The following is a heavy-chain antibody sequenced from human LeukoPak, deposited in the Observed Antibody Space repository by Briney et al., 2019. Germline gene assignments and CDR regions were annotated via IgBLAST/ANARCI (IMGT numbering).Heavy chain of an antibody. CDR3: ERGPVSSHGMDV. J-gene: IGHJ6*02. Sequence: ASLRVSCMASVYTFTSYDINWVRQATGQGLEWRGFKNPNSGGTGFAQKFQGRFTMTTETSISTAYMELRSVTPEDRAVYYCERGPVSSHGMDVWGQGTTVTVSS. V-gene: IGHV1-8*01. CDR1: VYTFTSYD. CDR2: KNPNSGGT.